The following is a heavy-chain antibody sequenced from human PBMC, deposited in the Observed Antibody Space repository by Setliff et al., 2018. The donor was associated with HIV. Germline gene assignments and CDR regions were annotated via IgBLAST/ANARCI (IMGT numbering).Heavy chain of an antibody. CDR2: IYYTGST. CDR3: ARHVSVGPTYYYDS. J-gene: IGHJ4*02. D-gene: IGHD3-3*01. CDR1: GGSISSGGYY. V-gene: IGHV4-61*08. Sequence: SETLSLTCTVSGGSISSGGYYWSWIRQPPGKRLEWIGFIYYTGSTHYNPSLKSRVSMSLDTSKNQFSLSLSSVTAADTAIYYCARHVSVGPTYYYDSWGQGTLVTVSS.